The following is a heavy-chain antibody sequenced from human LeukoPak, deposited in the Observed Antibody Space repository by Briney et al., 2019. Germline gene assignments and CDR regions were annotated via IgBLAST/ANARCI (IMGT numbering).Heavy chain of an antibody. CDR1: GFTFSSYS. J-gene: IGHJ6*02. CDR3: ARDLREPYYYGSGVMDV. Sequence: KPGGSLRLSCAASGFTFSSYSMNWVRQAPGKGLEWVSSISSSSSYIYYADSVKGRFTISRDNAKNSLYLQMNSLRAEDTAVYYCARDLREPYYYGSGVMDVWGQGTTVTVSS. D-gene: IGHD3-10*01. CDR2: ISSSSSYI. V-gene: IGHV3-21*01.